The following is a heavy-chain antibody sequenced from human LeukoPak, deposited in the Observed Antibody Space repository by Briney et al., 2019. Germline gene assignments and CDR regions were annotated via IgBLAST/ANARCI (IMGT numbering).Heavy chain of an antibody. D-gene: IGHD4-17*01. Sequence: PGGSLRLSCAASGFTFSNAWMSWVRQAPGKGLEWVGRIKSKTDGGTTDYAAPVKGRFTISRDDSKNTLYLQMNSLKTEDTAMYYCTAGQDYAAFDYWGQGTLVTVSS. CDR1: GFTFSNAW. V-gene: IGHV3-15*01. CDR3: TAGQDYAAFDY. CDR2: IKSKTDGGTT. J-gene: IGHJ4*02.